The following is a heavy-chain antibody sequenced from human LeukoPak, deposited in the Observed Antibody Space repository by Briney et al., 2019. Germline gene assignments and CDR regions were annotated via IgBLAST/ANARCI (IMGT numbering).Heavy chain of an antibody. J-gene: IGHJ4*02. Sequence: GSSVKVSCKASGYTFTGYYMHWVRQAPGQGLEWMGIINPSGGSTSYAQKFQGRVTMTRDMSTSTVYMELSSLRSEDTAVYYCARDQYRDGDRNYGGGWFDYWGQGTLVTVSS. CDR3: ARDQYRDGDRNYGGGWFDY. V-gene: IGHV1-46*01. D-gene: IGHD4-17*01. CDR1: GYTFTGYY. CDR2: INPSGGST.